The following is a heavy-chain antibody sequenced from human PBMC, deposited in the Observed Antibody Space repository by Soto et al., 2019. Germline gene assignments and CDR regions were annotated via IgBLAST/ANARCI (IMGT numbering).Heavy chain of an antibody. Sequence: EVQLVESGGGLVQPGGSLRLSCAASGFGFNGYDMHWVRQAPGKNLEWVAAISTAGDTYYLGSVKGLFTISREDAKNSLSLQMNSLRVGDTAVYYCARGGDRFDGMDVWGQGTTVTVSS. CDR1: GFGFNGYD. CDR2: ISTAGDT. V-gene: IGHV3-13*01. CDR3: ARGGDRFDGMDV. J-gene: IGHJ6*02. D-gene: IGHD3-16*01.